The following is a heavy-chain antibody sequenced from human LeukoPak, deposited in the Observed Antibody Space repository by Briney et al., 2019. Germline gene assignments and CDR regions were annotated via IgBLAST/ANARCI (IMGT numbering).Heavy chain of an antibody. J-gene: IGHJ4*02. CDR3: AEDEQYCSSTSCSYYFDY. D-gene: IGHD2-2*01. CDR1: GFTFSTYA. V-gene: IGHV3-23*01. CDR2: ISGSGGAT. Sequence: PGGSLRLSCAASGFTFSTYAMSWVRQAPGKGLEWVSAISGSGGATYYADSVKGRFTISRDNSKNTLYLQMNSLRAEDTAVYYCAEDEQYCSSTSCSYYFDYWGQGTLVTVSS.